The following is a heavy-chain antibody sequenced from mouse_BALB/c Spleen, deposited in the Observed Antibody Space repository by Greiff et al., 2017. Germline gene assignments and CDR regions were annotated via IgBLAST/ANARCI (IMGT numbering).Heavy chain of an antibody. CDR1: GFSLTSYG. D-gene: IGHD1-1*01. J-gene: IGHJ2*01. Sequence: QVQLKQSGPGLVQPSQSLSITCTVSGFSLTSYGVHWVRQSPGKGLEWLGVIWSGGSTDYNAAFISRLSISKDNSKSQVFFKMNSLQTDDTARYYCARDHTGYFDYWGQGTTLTVSS. CDR3: ARDHTGYFDY. CDR2: IWSGGST. V-gene: IGHV2-2*01.